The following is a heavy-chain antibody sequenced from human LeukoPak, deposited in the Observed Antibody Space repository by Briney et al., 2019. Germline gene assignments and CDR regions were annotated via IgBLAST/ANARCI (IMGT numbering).Heavy chain of an antibody. J-gene: IGHJ4*02. CDR1: GFTFSSYS. D-gene: IGHD3-22*01. CDR2: ISSSSSTI. V-gene: IGHV3-48*02. Sequence: PGGSLRLSCAASGFTFSSYSMNWVRQAPGKGLEWVSYISSSSSTIYYADSVKGRLTISRDNAKNSLYLQMNSLRDEDTAVYYCARAPYDSSGYHYWGQGTLVTVSS. CDR3: ARAPYDSSGYHY.